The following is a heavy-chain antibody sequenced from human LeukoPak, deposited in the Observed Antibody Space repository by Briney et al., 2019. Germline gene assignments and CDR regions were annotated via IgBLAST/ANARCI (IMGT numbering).Heavy chain of an antibody. J-gene: IGHJ4*02. Sequence: GGSLRLSCAASGFTFSDYYMSWIRQPPGKALEWVSYISSSSSSYTNYADSVKGRFTISRDNAKNSLYLQLNSLRAEDTAVYYCARASASYFDYWGQGTLVTVSS. CDR3: ARASASYFDY. CDR2: ISSSSSSYT. CDR1: GFTFSDYY. V-gene: IGHV3-11*06.